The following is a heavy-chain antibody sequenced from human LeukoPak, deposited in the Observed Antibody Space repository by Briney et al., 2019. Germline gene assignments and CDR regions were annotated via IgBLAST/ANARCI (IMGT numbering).Heavy chain of an antibody. CDR3: LPYSSGST. CDR2: ISGSGDIT. D-gene: IGHD3-10*01. CDR1: GFNFGNNG. Sequence: GGSLRLSCAASGFNFGNNGMTWVRQPPGKGLEWVSAISGSGDITYDADSVKGRFTISRDNSKNTVYLQMNSLRAEDTAVYYCLPYSSGSTWGQGTLVTVSS. J-gene: IGHJ5*02. V-gene: IGHV3-23*01.